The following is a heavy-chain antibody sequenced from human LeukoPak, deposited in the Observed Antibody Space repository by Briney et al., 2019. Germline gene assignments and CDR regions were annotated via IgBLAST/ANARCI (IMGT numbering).Heavy chain of an antibody. CDR2: IYQTGPT. D-gene: IGHD5-24*01. V-gene: IGHV3-23*01. J-gene: IGHJ4*02. Sequence: GGSLRLSCVASGFTFTTYSMNWVRQAPGKGLEWVSIIYQTGPTFYADSVKGRFTVSRDDSKNTLYLQMHSLRAEDTAVYYCAKDQRDDGLYDIDYWGQGTLVLVSS. CDR3: AKDQRDDGLYDIDY. CDR1: GFTFTTYS.